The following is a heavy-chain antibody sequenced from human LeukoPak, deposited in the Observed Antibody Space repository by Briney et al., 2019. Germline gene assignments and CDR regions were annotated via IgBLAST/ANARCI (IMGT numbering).Heavy chain of an antibody. J-gene: IGHJ4*02. V-gene: IGHV3-11*04. D-gene: IGHD3-22*01. CDR2: ISSGGSTI. CDR3: ARERDANYYDSSGYYSIRDY. Sequence: KPGGSLRLSCAASGFTFSDYYMSWIRQAPGKGLEWVSYISSGGSTIYYADSVKGRFTISRDNAKNSLYLQMNSLRAEDTAVYYCARERDANYYDSSGYYSIRDYWGQGTLVTVSS. CDR1: GFTFSDYY.